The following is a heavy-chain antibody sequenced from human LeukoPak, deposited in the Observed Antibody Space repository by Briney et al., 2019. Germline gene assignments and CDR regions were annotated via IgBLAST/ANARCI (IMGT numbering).Heavy chain of an antibody. CDR3: AKDWHYYDSSGYFDC. CDR1: GFTFSSYS. J-gene: IGHJ4*02. D-gene: IGHD3-22*01. V-gene: IGHV3-21*01. CDR2: ISSSSSYI. Sequence: GGSLRLSCAASGFTFSSYSMNWVRQAPGKGLEWVSSISSSSSYIYYADSVKGRFTISRDNAKNSLYLQMNSLRAEDTAVYYCAKDWHYYDSSGYFDCWGQGTLVTVSS.